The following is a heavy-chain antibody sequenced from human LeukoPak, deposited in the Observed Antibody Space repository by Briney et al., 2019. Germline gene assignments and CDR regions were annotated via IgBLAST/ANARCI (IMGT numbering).Heavy chain of an antibody. CDR1: GGSMTSYY. Sequence: SETLSLTCTVSGGSMTSYYWSWIRQPPGKGLEWIGYIYYSGSTYYNPSLKSRVTTSVDTSKNQFPLTLSSVNAADTAVYYCARDLYRNSLDAFNIWGQGTMVTVSS. V-gene: IGHV4-59*01. D-gene: IGHD4-23*01. CDR2: IYYSGST. J-gene: IGHJ3*02. CDR3: ARDLYRNSLDAFNI.